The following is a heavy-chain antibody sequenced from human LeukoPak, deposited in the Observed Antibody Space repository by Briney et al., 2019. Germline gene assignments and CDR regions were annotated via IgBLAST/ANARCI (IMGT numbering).Heavy chain of an antibody. D-gene: IGHD3-10*01. Sequence: PGGSLRLSCVASGFTLSHYAMNWVRQAPGKGLEWVSANSGSGNSTYYADSVKGRFTISRDNSKNTLYLQMNSLRAEDTAVYYCAKEENYYGSGTFDYWGQGTLVTVSS. CDR2: NSGSGNST. CDR1: GFTLSHYA. J-gene: IGHJ4*02. V-gene: IGHV3-23*01. CDR3: AKEENYYGSGTFDY.